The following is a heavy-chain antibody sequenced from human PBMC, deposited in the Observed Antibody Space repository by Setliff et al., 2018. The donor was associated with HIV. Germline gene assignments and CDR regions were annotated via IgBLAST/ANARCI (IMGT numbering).Heavy chain of an antibody. CDR2: VYDSGNT. J-gene: IGHJ4*02. CDR1: GGSISSHY. D-gene: IGHD3-22*01. Sequence: SETLSLTCTVSGGSISSHYWSWIRQPPGKGLEWIGSVYDSGNTYYKPALESRAAISLDTSMNQFSLKLSSVTAADTAVYYCARVGYYDSSFDYWGQGTLVTVSS. V-gene: IGHV4-59*11. CDR3: ARVGYYDSSFDY.